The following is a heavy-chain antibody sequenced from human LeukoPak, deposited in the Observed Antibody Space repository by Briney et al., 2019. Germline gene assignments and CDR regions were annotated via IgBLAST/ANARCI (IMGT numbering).Heavy chain of an antibody. V-gene: IGHV3-53*01. CDR1: GFTVRNYC. J-gene: IGHJ4*02. CDR2: IYGDGST. Sequence: GGSLRLSCAASGFTVRNYCMSWVRQAPGRGLEWVAVIYGDGSTYYADSVKGRFTISSDNLKNTLSLQMDSLRAADTAMYYCAKQGIFPGPFDYWGQGTLVTVSS. D-gene: IGHD7-27*01. CDR3: AKQGIFPGPFDY.